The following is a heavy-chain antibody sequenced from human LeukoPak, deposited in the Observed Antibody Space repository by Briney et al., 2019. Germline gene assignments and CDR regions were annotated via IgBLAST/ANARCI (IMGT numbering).Heavy chain of an antibody. V-gene: IGHV4-59*08. CDR2: IYYSGST. CDR3: ARIRGDSSGYSPAGAFDI. Sequence: SETLSLTCTVSGGSISSYYWSWIRQPPGKGLEWIGYIYYSGSTNYNPSLKSRVTISVDTSKNQFSLKLSSVTAADTAVYYCARIRGDSSGYSPAGAFDIWGQGTMVTVSS. D-gene: IGHD3-22*01. J-gene: IGHJ3*02. CDR1: GGSISSYY.